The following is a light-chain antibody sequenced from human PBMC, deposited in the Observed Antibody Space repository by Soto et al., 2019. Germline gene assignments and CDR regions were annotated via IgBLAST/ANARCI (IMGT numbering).Light chain of an antibody. V-gene: IGLV2-14*01. CDR1: ISDVGGYNY. J-gene: IGLJ1*01. Sequence: QSVLTQPASVSGSPGQSITISCTGTISDVGGYNYVSWYEQHPGKAPKLMIYEVSNRLSGVSNRFSGSESGNTASLTISGLQAEDEADYYCSSYTSSGTYVFGTGTKVTVL. CDR3: SSYTSSGTYV. CDR2: EVS.